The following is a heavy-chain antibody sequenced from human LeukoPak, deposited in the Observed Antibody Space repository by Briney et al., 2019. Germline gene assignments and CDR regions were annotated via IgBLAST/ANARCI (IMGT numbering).Heavy chain of an antibody. V-gene: IGHV4-34*01. CDR3: ARGERWLQSAYYYYGMDV. J-gene: IGHJ6*02. Sequence: SETLSLTCAVYGGSFSGYYWSWIRQPPGKGLEWIGEINHSGSTNYNPSLKSRVTISVDTSKDQFSLKLSSVTAADTAVYYCARGERWLQSAYYYYGMDVWGQGTTVTVSS. CDR1: GGSFSGYY. D-gene: IGHD5-24*01. CDR2: INHSGST.